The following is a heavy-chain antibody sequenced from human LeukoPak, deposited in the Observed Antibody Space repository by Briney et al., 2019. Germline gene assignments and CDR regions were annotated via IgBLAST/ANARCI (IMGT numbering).Heavy chain of an antibody. D-gene: IGHD3/OR15-3a*01. CDR1: GFTFSSYG. CDR3: AKDTGLEGYYYYYMDV. V-gene: IGHV3-30*02. J-gene: IGHJ6*03. CDR2: IRYDGSNK. Sequence: PGGSLRLSCAASGFTFSSYGMHWVRQAPGKGLEWVAFIRYDGSNKYYADSVKGRFTISRDNSKNTLYLQMNSLRAEDTAVYYCAKDTGLEGYYYYYMDVWGKGTTVTISS.